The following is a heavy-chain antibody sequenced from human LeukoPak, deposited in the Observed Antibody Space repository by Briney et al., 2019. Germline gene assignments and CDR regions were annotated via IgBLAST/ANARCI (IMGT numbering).Heavy chain of an antibody. CDR1: GGSISGYY. D-gene: IGHD6-19*01. CDR2: MDTSGHT. J-gene: IGHJ4*02. CDR3: ARAPRDSSGWYPFDY. Sequence: SETLSLTCIVSGGSISGYYWSWIRQPAGKGLEWIGHMDTSGHTNYNSSLMSRVTMSVDTSKNQFSLRLTSVTAADTAVYYCARAPRDSSGWYPFDYWGQGTLVTVSS. V-gene: IGHV4-4*07.